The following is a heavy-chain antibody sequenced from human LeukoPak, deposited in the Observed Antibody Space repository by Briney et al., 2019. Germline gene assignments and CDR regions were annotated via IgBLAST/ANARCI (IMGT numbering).Heavy chain of an antibody. CDR2: INPNSGGT. D-gene: IGHD3-10*01. J-gene: IGHJ4*02. CDR3: ARSRLGLWFGESPIGY. Sequence: ASVKVSCKASGYTFTGYYMHWVRQAPGQGLEWMGWINPNSGGTNYAQKFQGWVTMARDTSISTAYMELSRLRSDGTAVYYCARSRLGLWFGESPIGYWGQRPLVTVSS. CDR1: GYTFTGYY. V-gene: IGHV1-2*04.